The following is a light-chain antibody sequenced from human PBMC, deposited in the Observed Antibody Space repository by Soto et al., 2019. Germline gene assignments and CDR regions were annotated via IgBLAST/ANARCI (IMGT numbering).Light chain of an antibody. J-gene: IGLJ2*01. V-gene: IGLV6-57*02. CDR1: RGSIASNY. CDR2: EDN. Sequence: NFMLTQPHSVSESPGKTVTISCTGSRGSIASNYVQWYQQRPGSAPTTVIYEDNQRPSGVPDRFSGSIDSSSNSASLTISGLKTEDEADYYCQSYDSSKWVFGGGTKLTVL. CDR3: QSYDSSKWV.